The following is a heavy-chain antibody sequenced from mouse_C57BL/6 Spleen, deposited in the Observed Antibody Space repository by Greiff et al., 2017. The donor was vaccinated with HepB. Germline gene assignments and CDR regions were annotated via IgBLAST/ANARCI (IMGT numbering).Heavy chain of an antibody. CDR2: INPGSGGT. D-gene: IGHD2-4*01. J-gene: IGHJ3*01. Sequence: QVQLQQSGAELVRPGTSVKVSCKASGYAFTNYLIEWVKQRPGQGLEWIGVINPGSGGTNYNEKFKGKATLTADKSSSTAYMQLSSLTSEDSAVYFGARFDYDDGFAYWGQGTLVTVSA. CDR1: GYAFTNYL. V-gene: IGHV1-54*01. CDR3: ARFDYDDGFAY.